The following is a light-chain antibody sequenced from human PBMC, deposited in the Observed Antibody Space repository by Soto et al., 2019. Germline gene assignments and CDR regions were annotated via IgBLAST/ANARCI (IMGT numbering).Light chain of an antibody. CDR1: QSISSY. J-gene: IGKJ1*01. V-gene: IGKV1-39*01. Sequence: IQIDQSPSYVSRSRWSRVTITYRASQSISSYLNWYQQKPGKAPKLLIYAASSLQSGVPSRFSGSGSGTDFTLTIRSLQPEDFATYYCQQSYSTPQTFGQGTKVDIK. CDR2: AAS. CDR3: QQSYSTPQT.